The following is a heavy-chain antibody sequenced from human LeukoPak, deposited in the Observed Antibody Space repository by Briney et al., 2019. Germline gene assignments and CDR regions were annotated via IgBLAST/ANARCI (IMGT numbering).Heavy chain of an antibody. CDR2: ISGSGDST. Sequence: GGSLRLSCAASGFTFSSYEMNWARQAPGKGLEWVSAISGSGDSTYYADSVKGRFTISRDNSKNTLYLQMNSLRAEDTAVYYCAKSGYSGYDIYYFDYWGQGTLVTVSS. CDR1: GFTFSSYE. D-gene: IGHD5-12*01. CDR3: AKSGYSGYDIYYFDY. J-gene: IGHJ4*02. V-gene: IGHV3-23*01.